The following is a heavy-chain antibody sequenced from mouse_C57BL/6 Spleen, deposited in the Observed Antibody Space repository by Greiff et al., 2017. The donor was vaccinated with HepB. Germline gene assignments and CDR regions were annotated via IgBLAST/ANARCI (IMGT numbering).Heavy chain of an antibody. CDR3: ASTTVVARYFDV. Sequence: EVNVVESGGDLVKPGGSLKLSCAASGFTFSSYGMSWVRQTPDKRLEWVATISSGGSYTYYPDSVKGRFTISRDNAKNTLYLQMSSLKSEDTAMYYCASTTVVARYFDVWGTGTTVTVSS. CDR2: ISSGGSYT. V-gene: IGHV5-6*01. CDR1: GFTFSSYG. D-gene: IGHD1-1*01. J-gene: IGHJ1*03.